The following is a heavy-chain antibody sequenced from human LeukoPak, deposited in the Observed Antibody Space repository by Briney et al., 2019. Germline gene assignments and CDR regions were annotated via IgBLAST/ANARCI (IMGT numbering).Heavy chain of an antibody. D-gene: IGHD5-18*01. CDR2: IYYSGST. Sequence: KPSETLSLTCTVSGGSISSYYWSWIRQPPGKGLEWSGYIYYSGSTNYNPSLKSRVTISVDTSKNQFSLKLSSVTAADTAVYYCAREDTAKDAFDIWGQGTMVTVSS. CDR3: AREDTAKDAFDI. J-gene: IGHJ3*02. V-gene: IGHV4-59*01. CDR1: GGSISSYY.